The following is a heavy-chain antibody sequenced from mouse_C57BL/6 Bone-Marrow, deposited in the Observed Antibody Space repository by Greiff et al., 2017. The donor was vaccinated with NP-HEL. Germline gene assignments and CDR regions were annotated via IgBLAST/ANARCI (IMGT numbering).Heavy chain of an antibody. D-gene: IGHD1-1*01. V-gene: IGHV1-64*01. CDR3: ARSFITTVVAPRYYAMDY. J-gene: IGHJ4*01. Sequence: VKLQQPGAELVKPGASVKLSCKASGYTFTSYWMHWVKQRPGQGLEWIGMIHPNSGSTNYNEKFKSKATLTVDKSSSTAYMQLSSLTSEDSAVYYCARSFITTVVAPRYYAMDYWGQGTSVTVSS. CDR2: IHPNSGST. CDR1: GYTFTSYW.